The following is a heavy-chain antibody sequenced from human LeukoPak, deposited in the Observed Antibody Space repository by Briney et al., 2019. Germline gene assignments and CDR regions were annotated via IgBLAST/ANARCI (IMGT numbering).Heavy chain of an antibody. D-gene: IGHD2-2*01. CDR2: MNLNSGNT. V-gene: IGHV1-8*01. J-gene: IGHJ6*02. Sequence: ASVKVSGKASGYTFTSYDINWVRQATGQGLEWMGWMNLNSGNTGYAQKFQGRVTMTRNTSISTAYMELSSLRSEDTAVYYCARGPLIVVVPAARGSNYYYGMDVWGQGTTVTVSS. CDR3: ARGPLIVVVPAARGSNYYYGMDV. CDR1: GYTFTSYD.